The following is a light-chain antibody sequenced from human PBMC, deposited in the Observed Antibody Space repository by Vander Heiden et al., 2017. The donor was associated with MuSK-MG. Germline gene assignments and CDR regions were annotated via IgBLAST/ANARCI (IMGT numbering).Light chain of an antibody. CDR3: RQRGWLLT. Sequence: EIVLTQSAATLSLSPGESANLSCRASQSVDNYLAWYQHKPVQAPRLLIYATSTIAAGIPASFSGTGPVKDFTRTSISREPEDFAAYYGRQRGWLLTFGGGTKVX. CDR1: QSVDNY. V-gene: IGKV3-11*01. CDR2: ATS. J-gene: IGKJ4*01.